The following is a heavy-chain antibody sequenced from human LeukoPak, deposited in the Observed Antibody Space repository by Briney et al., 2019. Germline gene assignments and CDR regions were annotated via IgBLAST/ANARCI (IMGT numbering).Heavy chain of an antibody. CDR2: TYYRSKWFN. CDR3: ARGVFPAFDI. J-gene: IGHJ3*02. Sequence: SQTLSLTCDLSGDSVSSNSVTWNWIRQSPSRGLEWLGRTYYRSKWFNDYAVSVRSRITINPDTSKNQFSLQLNSVTPEDTAVYYCARGVFPAFDIWGQGTMVTVSS. V-gene: IGHV6-1*01. D-gene: IGHD3-10*01. CDR1: GDSVSSNSVT.